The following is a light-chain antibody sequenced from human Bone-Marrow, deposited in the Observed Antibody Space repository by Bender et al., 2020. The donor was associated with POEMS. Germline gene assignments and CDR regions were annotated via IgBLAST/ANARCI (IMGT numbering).Light chain of an antibody. CDR2: RDN. CDR3: AAWDDSLSRVV. Sequence: QSVLTQPPSASATPGQRVTISCSGSSSNVGSNYAYWYQQLPGMAPKLLIYRDNQRPSGVPDRFSGSKSGTSASLAISGLPSEDDADYYCAAWDDSLSRVVFGGGTQLTVL. V-gene: IGLV1-47*01. J-gene: IGLJ7*01. CDR1: SSNVGSNY.